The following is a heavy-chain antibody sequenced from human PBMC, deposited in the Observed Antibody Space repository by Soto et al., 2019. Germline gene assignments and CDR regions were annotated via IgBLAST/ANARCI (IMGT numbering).Heavy chain of an antibody. CDR2: IYYSGST. Sequence: QVQLQESGPGLVKPSETLSLTCTVSGASVSTYYWSWIRQPPGKGLEWIAYIYYSGSTYYNPSLKSRVPIALDTSKNQFSLKLSSVTAADTAVYYCARSSSGTYDYWGQGTLVTVSS. CDR3: ARSSSGTYDY. CDR1: GASVSTYY. V-gene: IGHV4-59*02. D-gene: IGHD3-22*01. J-gene: IGHJ4*02.